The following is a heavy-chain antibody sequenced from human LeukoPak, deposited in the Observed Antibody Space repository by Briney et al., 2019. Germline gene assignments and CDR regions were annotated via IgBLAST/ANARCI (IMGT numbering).Heavy chain of an antibody. CDR1: GYTFATRW. CDR2: IYPDDSDA. V-gene: IGHV5-51*01. CDR3: ARGAYGSGSYYNYYGMDV. J-gene: IGHJ6*02. Sequence: GESQKISCKGSGYTFATRWLAWVRQMPGRGLEWMGIIYPDDSDAMYSPSFQGQVTISADKSTSTAYLQWSSLKASDSAMYYCARGAYGSGSYYNYYGMDVWGQGTTVTVSS. D-gene: IGHD3-10*01.